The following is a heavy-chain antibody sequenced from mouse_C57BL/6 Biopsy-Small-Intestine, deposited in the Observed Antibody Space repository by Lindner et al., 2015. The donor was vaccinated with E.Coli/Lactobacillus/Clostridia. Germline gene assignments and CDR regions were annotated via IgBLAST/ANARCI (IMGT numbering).Heavy chain of an antibody. Sequence: SVKVSCKASGYIFVDYVLHWARQAPGQSLEWMGYINTGNGDTKLSPKFQGRIIISRDTSASSTYMELSSLTSEDTAMYYCARRSDAFDMWGQGTMVIVSS. CDR3: ARRSDAFDM. J-gene: IGHJ3*02. V-gene: IGHV1S45*01. CDR1: GYIFVDYV. CDR2: INTGNGDT.